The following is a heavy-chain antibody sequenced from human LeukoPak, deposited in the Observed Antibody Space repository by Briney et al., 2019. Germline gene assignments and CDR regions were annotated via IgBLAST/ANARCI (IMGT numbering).Heavy chain of an antibody. CDR3: VRSHYGTFDAFDI. Sequence: GGPLRLSCGVSGFTFCSHRMRCVPQARGKGLEWGANIRQDGSEKFYVDSVKGRFTISRDNAKNSLYLQMNTLRAEDTAVYYCVRSHYGTFDAFDIWGQGTMVTVSS. V-gene: IGHV3-7*05. D-gene: IGHD3-16*01. CDR1: GFTFCSHR. CDR2: IRQDGSEK. J-gene: IGHJ3*02.